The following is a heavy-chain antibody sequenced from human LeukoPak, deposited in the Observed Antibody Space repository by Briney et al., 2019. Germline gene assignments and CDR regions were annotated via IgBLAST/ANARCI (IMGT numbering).Heavy chain of an antibody. CDR3: ARNADGSGNLLPFYFDY. CDR1: GGSISSYY. V-gene: IGHV4-59*06. D-gene: IGHD3-10*01. CDR2: IYYTGST. Sequence: IPSETLSLTCTVSGGSISSYYWSWIRQHPGKGLEWIGYIYYTGSTYYNPSLKSRVAISVDTSKNQFSLILSSVTAADTAVYYCARNADGSGNLLPFYFDYWGPGTLVTVSS. J-gene: IGHJ4*02.